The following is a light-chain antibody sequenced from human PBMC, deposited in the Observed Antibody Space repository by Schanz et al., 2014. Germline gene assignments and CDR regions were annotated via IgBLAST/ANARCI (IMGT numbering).Light chain of an antibody. CDR2: GAS. CDR3: QQYGSSPLT. Sequence: EIVLTQSPGTLSLSPGERVTLSCRASQTVTSGYLAWYQQKPGQTPRLLIYGASTRATGIPAKFSGSGSGTEFTLTISRLEPEDFAVYYCQQYGSSPLTFGGGTNVEIK. V-gene: IGKV3-20*01. J-gene: IGKJ4*01. CDR1: QTVTSGY.